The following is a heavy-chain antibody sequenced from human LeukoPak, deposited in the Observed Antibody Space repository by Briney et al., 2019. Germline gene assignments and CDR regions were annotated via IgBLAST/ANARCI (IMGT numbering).Heavy chain of an antibody. Sequence: SETLSLTCTVSGGSISSSSYYWGWIRQPPGKGLEWIGSIYYSGSTYYNPSLKSRVTISVDTSKNQFSLKLSSVTAADTAVYYCARHNRYYDSSGYVPHNWFDPWGQGTLVTVSS. V-gene: IGHV4-39*01. CDR1: GGSISSSSYY. D-gene: IGHD3-22*01. CDR2: IYYSGST. CDR3: ARHNRYYDSSGYVPHNWFDP. J-gene: IGHJ5*02.